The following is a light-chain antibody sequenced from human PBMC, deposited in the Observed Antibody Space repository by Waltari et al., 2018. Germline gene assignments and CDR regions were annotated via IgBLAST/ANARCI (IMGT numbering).Light chain of an antibody. CDR2: DDN. J-gene: IGLJ3*02. V-gene: IGLV2-23*01. CDR1: SSDVGNYNL. Sequence: QSALTQPASVSGSPGQSITISCTGTSSDVGNYNLVSWYQKYPGKAPKVMIYDDNRRPSGASDRFSGSKSGNTASLTISGVQAEDEADYYCCSYAGSYTWVFGGGTKLTVL. CDR3: CSYAGSYTWV.